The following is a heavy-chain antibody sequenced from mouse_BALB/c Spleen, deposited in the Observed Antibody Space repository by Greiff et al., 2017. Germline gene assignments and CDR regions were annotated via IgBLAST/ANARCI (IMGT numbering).Heavy chain of an antibody. J-gene: IGHJ3*01. CDR1: GYTFTSYT. V-gene: IGHV1-4*01. D-gene: IGHD2-4*01. CDR3: ARRGYDSYPWFAY. Sequence: QVQLKQSGAELARPGASVKMSCKASGYTFTSYTMHWVKQRPGQGLEWIGYINPSSGYTNYNQKFKDKATLTADKSSSTAYMQLSSLTSEDSAVYYCARRGYDSYPWFAYWGQGTLVTVSA. CDR2: INPSSGYT.